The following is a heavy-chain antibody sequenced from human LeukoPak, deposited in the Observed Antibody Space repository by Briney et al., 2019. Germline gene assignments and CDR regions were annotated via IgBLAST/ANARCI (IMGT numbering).Heavy chain of an antibody. D-gene: IGHD4-17*01. CDR3: ARAYGDLAYYYYYYYMDV. CDR1: GYTFTSYD. CDR2: MNPNSGNT. V-gene: IGHV1-8*01. J-gene: IGHJ6*03. Sequence: ASVKVSCKASGYTFTSYDINWVRQATGQGLEWMGWMNPNSGNTGYAQKFQGRVTMTRNTSISTAYMELSSLRSEDTAVYYCARAYGDLAYYYYYYYMDVWGKGTTVTISS.